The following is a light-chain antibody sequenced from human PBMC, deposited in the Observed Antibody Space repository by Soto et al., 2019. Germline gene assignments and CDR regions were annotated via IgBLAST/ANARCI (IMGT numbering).Light chain of an antibody. J-gene: IGKJ4*01. V-gene: IGKV3-20*01. CDR2: GAS. Sequence: EIVLTQSPGTLSLSQGERATLSCRASQSVSSSYLAWYQQKPGQAPRLLIYGASSRATGIPDRFSGSGSGTDFTLTISRLEPEAFAVYYCQQYGSSPLTFGGGTKV. CDR3: QQYGSSPLT. CDR1: QSVSSSY.